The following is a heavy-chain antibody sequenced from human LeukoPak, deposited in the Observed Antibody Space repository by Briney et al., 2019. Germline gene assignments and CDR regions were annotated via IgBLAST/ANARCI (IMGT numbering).Heavy chain of an antibody. J-gene: IGHJ6*03. V-gene: IGHV1-69*06. CDR3: ARESGLAVAAPYYYYYMDV. CDR2: IIPIFGTA. CDR1: GGTFSSYA. D-gene: IGHD6-19*01. Sequence: SVKVSCKASGGTFSSYAISWVRQAPGQGLEWMGGIIPIFGTASYAQKFQGRVTITSDKSTSTAYMELSSLRSEDTAVYYCARESGLAVAAPYYYYYMDVWGKGTRVTVSS.